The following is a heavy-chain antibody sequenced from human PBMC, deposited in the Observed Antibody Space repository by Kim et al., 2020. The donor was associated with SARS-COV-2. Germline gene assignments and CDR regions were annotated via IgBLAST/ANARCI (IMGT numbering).Heavy chain of an antibody. J-gene: IGHJ4*02. Sequence: TYYNPSLKSRVTISVDTSKNQFSLKLSAVTAADTAVYYCAREGYSGWFDYWGQGTLVTVSS. D-gene: IGHD6-19*01. V-gene: IGHV4-39*07. CDR2: T. CDR3: AREGYSGWFDY.